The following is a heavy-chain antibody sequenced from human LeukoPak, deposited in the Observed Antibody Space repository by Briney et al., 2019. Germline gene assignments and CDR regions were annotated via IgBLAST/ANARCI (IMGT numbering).Heavy chain of an antibody. CDR3: TRNPGMDV. V-gene: IGHV3-74*01. CDR1: GFTFSTYW. Sequence: PGGSLRLSCAASGFTFSTYWMHWVRQAPGKGLVWVSRINGDGSSSTYADSVKGRFTISRDNAKNTLYLQMNSLRTEDTAVYYYTRNPGMDVWGQGTTVTVSS. CDR2: INGDGSSS. J-gene: IGHJ6*02.